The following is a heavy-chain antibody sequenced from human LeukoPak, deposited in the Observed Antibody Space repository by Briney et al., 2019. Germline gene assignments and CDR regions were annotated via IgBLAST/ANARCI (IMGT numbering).Heavy chain of an antibody. CDR2: IYYSGST. J-gene: IGHJ6*03. Sequence: PSETLSLTCTVSGGSISGYYWSWIRQPPGKGLEWIGYIYYSGSTYYNPSLKSRVTISVDTSKNQFSLKLSSVTAADTAVYYCARDRMYYDFWSGYNYYYYMDVWGKGTTVTVSS. V-gene: IGHV4-59*12. CDR3: ARDRMYYDFWSGYNYYYYMDV. D-gene: IGHD3-3*01. CDR1: GGSISGYY.